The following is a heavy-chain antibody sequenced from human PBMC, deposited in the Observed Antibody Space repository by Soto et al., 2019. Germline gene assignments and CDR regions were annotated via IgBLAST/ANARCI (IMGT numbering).Heavy chain of an antibody. V-gene: IGHV3-74*01. CDR1: GFTFSSYC. Sequence: XGSLTLSCAGSGFTFSSYCMHWVRQAPGKGLVWVSRINSDGSSTTYADSVKGRFTISRDNAKNTLYLQMNTLRAEDTAVYYCARSYGDYEDWFDPWGQGTLVTVSS. CDR2: INSDGSST. D-gene: IGHD4-17*01. J-gene: IGHJ5*02. CDR3: ARSYGDYEDWFDP.